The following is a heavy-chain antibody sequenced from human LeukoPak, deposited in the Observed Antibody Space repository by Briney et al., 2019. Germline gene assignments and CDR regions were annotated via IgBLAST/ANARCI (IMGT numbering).Heavy chain of an antibody. Sequence: SETLSLTCAVSGYSISSGYYWGWIRQPPGKGLEWIATIYHSGSTDYNPSLKSRVTISVDTSKNQFSLKLSSVTAADTAVYYCAREYGGNRGDAFDIWGQGTMVTVSS. CDR3: AREYGGNRGDAFDI. CDR1: GYSISSGYY. V-gene: IGHV4-38-2*02. J-gene: IGHJ3*02. CDR2: IYHSGST. D-gene: IGHD4/OR15-4a*01.